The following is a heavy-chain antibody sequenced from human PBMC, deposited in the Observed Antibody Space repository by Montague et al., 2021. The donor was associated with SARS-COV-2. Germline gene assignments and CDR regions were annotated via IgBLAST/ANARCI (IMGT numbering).Heavy chain of an antibody. J-gene: IGHJ4*02. Sequence: SETLSLTCAVYGGSFSGYYWSWISQPPGTGLEWIGEIKHSGRTNYNQSPKSRGTISVDTSKNKFSLKLRSVTAADTAVYDCARGTEYVSGIYSHYYYDHWGQGTLVTVSS. CDR1: GGSFSGYY. V-gene: IGHV4-34*01. CDR3: ARGTEYVSGIYSHYYYDH. CDR2: IKHSGRT. D-gene: IGHD3-10*01.